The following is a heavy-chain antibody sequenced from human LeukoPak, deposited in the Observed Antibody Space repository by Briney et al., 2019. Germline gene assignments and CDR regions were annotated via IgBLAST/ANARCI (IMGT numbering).Heavy chain of an antibody. Sequence: GGSLRLSCAASGFTFSSYAMHRVRQAPGKGLEWVAVISYDGSNKYYAGSVKGRFTISRDNSKNTLYLQMNSLRAEDTAVYYCARAVSDWLRYFDYWGQGTLVTVSS. CDR1: GFTFSSYA. CDR3: ARAVSDWLRYFDY. D-gene: IGHD5-12*01. J-gene: IGHJ4*02. V-gene: IGHV3-30-3*01. CDR2: ISYDGSNK.